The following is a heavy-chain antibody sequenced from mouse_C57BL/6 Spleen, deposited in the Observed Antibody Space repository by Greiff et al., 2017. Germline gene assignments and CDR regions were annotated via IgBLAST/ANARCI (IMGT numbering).Heavy chain of an antibody. CDR1: GYAFTNYL. V-gene: IGHV1-54*01. CDR3: ARWNSSGYFDY. Sequence: QVQLQQSGAELVRPGTSVKVSCKASGYAFTNYLIEWVKQRPGQGLEWIGVINPGSGGTNYNEKFKGKATLTAEKSSSTAYLQLSSLTSEDSAVYFCARWNSSGYFDYWGQGTTLTVAS. CDR2: INPGSGGT. J-gene: IGHJ2*01. D-gene: IGHD3-2*02.